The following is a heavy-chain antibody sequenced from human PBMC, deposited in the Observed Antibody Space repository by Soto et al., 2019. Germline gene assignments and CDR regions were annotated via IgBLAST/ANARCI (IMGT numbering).Heavy chain of an antibody. D-gene: IGHD1-26*01. V-gene: IGHV4-39*01. CDR3: ASRGGVGATTYDY. Sequence: QLQLQESGPGLVKPSETLSLTCTVSGGSISSSSYYWGWIRQPPGKGLEWIGSIYYSGSTYYNPSLKSRVTISADTSKNQFSLKLSSVTAADTAVYYCASRGGVGATTYDYWGQGTLVTVSS. CDR1: GGSISSSSYY. CDR2: IYYSGST. J-gene: IGHJ4*02.